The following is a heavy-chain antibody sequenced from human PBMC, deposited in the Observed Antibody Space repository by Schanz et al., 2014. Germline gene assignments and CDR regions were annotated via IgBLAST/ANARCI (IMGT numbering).Heavy chain of an antibody. D-gene: IGHD2-15*01. J-gene: IGHJ4*02. CDR3: AREGPPGGNRLSFDN. Sequence: QVHLVQSGAEVKNPGASVKVACKASGYAFTTYYLHWVRQAPGQGLEWMGIIRPHDGGTSYTQRFQGRVTITRHTSTTTVYMELSSLRSEDTAVSFCAREGPPGGNRLSFDNWGQGTQVTVSS. CDR1: GYAFTTYY. CDR2: IRPHDGGT. V-gene: IGHV1-46*01.